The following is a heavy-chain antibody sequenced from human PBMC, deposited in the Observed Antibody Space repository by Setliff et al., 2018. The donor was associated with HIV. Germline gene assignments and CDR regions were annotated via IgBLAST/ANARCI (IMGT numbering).Heavy chain of an antibody. V-gene: IGHV4-59*12. CDR1: GGSISSYY. J-gene: IGHJ4*02. D-gene: IGHD4-17*01. CDR2: LYNSGNS. Sequence: SETLSLTCTVSGGSISSYYWSWIRQTPGKGLEWIGCLYNSGNSNYNPSLMSRVALSVDTSKNLLSLKLNSVTAADTAVYYCARDSPLDYGDYYFDYWGRGTLVTVSS. CDR3: ARDSPLDYGDYYFDY.